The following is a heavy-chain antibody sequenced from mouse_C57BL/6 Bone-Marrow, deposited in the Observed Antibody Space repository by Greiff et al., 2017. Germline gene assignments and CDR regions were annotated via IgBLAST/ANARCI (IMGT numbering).Heavy chain of an antibody. J-gene: IGHJ2*01. Sequence: VQGVESGAELVRPGASVTLSCKASGYTFTDYEMHWVKQTPVHGLEWIGAIDPETGGTAYNQKFKGKAILTADKSSSTAYMELRSLTSEDSAVYYCTRERLLWGQGTTLTVSS. D-gene: IGHD2-3*01. V-gene: IGHV1-15*01. CDR2: IDPETGGT. CDR3: TRERLL. CDR1: GYTFTDYE.